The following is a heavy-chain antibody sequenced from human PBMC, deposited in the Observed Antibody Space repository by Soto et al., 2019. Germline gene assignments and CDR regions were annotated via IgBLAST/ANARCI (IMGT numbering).Heavy chain of an antibody. D-gene: IGHD1-26*01. CDR1: VYSFTNYW. CDR2: IYPGDSET. J-gene: IGHJ4*02. Sequence: PGESLKISCKGSVYSFTNYWIAWVRQMPGKGLELMGAIYPGDSETKYRPSFQGQVTFSADKSISAAYLQWGSLEGSGTAMYYCARHSGSYYDFWGQGTLVTVSS. V-gene: IGHV5-51*01. CDR3: ARHSGSYYDF.